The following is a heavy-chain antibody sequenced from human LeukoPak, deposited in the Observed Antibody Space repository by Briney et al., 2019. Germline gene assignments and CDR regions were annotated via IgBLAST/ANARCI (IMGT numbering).Heavy chain of an antibody. J-gene: IGHJ6*03. V-gene: IGHV1-69*13. CDR3: ARGESPPRLLWFGELPKYSPQARYYYYYMDV. D-gene: IGHD3-10*01. CDR1: GGTFSSYA. Sequence: GASVKVSCKASGGTFSSYAISWVRQAPGQGLEWMGGIIPIFGTANYAQKFQGRVTITADESTSTAYMELRSLRSDDTAVYYCARGESPPRLLWFGELPKYSPQARYYYYYMDVWGKGTTVTVSS. CDR2: IIPIFGTA.